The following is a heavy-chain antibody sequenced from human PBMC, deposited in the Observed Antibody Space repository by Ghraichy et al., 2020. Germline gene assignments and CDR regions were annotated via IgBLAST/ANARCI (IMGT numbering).Heavy chain of an antibody. J-gene: IGHJ4*02. CDR3: AREPFGGIIGVPTFYFDF. D-gene: IGHD3-16*02. Sequence: GGSLRLSCAASGFTFSNYAIHWFRQAPGKGLEWVAVISNDGNTEFYADSVKGRFTISRDNSKSTLSLLMNSLSPEDTAVYFCAREPFGGIIGVPTFYFDFWGQGTLVTVSS. CDR1: GFTFSNYA. CDR2: ISNDGNTE. V-gene: IGHV3-30*04.